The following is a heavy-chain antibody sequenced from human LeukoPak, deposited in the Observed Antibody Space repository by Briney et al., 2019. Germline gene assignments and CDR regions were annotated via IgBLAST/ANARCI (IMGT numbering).Heavy chain of an antibody. Sequence: GGSLRLSCAASGFTFSKYWMNWVRQAPGKGLEWVAYINRGGSEKYYVDSVKGRFTISRDNAKNSLYLQMNSLRAEDTAVYYCVRGWPSGGYRMYYFDYWGQGTLVTVSS. CDR1: GFTFSKYW. V-gene: IGHV3-7*01. CDR3: VRGWPSGGYRMYYFDY. J-gene: IGHJ4*02. D-gene: IGHD5-12*01. CDR2: INRGGSEK.